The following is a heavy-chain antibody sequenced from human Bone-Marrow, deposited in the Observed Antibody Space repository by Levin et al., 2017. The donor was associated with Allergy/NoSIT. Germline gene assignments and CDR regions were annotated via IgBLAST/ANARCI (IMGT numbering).Heavy chain of an antibody. CDR3: AKDEGSSGWYCYFDY. J-gene: IGHJ4*02. Sequence: GGSLRLSCAASGFTFSSYAMSWVRQAPGKGLEWVSAISGSGGSTYYADSVKGRFTISRDNSKNTLYLQMNSLRAEDTAVYYCAKDEGSSGWYCYFDYWGQGTLVTVSS. CDR1: GFTFSSYA. V-gene: IGHV3-23*01. CDR2: ISGSGGST. D-gene: IGHD6-19*01.